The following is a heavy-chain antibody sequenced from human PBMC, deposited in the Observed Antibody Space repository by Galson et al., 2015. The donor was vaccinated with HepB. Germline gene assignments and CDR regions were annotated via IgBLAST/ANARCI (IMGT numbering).Heavy chain of an antibody. CDR3: AKGHGLFDS. Sequence: SLRLSCAASGFGFDTHAMSWVRQAPGKGLEWISGISGNGDSTFYGDSVKGRFTVSRDNSKNILFLQMNSLRAEVTGLYFCAKGHGLFDSWGHGILVTVSS. CDR2: ISGNGDST. D-gene: IGHD3-10*01. J-gene: IGHJ5*01. V-gene: IGHV3-23*01. CDR1: GFGFDTHA.